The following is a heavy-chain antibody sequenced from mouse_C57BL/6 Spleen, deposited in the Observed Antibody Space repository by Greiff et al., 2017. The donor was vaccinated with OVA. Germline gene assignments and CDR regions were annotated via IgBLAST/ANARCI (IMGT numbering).Heavy chain of an antibody. Sequence: QVQLQQSGAELVRPGASVTLSCKASGYTFTDYEMHWVKQTPVHGLEWIGAIDPETGGTAYNQKFKGKAILTADKSSCTAYMELRSLTSEDSAVYDCTRDCYGSNAQDGCDYWGQGTTLTVSS. CDR3: TRDCYGSNAQDGCDY. J-gene: IGHJ2*01. D-gene: IGHD1-1*01. CDR1: GYTFTDYE. CDR2: IDPETGGT. V-gene: IGHV1-15*01.